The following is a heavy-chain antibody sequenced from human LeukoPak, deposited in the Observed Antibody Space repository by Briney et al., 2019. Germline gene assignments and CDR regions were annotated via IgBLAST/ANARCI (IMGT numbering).Heavy chain of an antibody. V-gene: IGHV3-21*01. J-gene: IGHJ4*02. CDR2: ISSSSSYI. CDR1: GFTFSSYN. D-gene: IGHD5-12*01. CDR3: ARDLYSGYEFDY. Sequence: PGGSLRLSCAASGFTFSSYNMNWVRRAPGKGLEWVSFISSSSSYIYYADSVKGRFTISRDNAKNSLYLQMNSLRAEDTAVYYCARDLYSGYEFDYWGQGTLVTVSS.